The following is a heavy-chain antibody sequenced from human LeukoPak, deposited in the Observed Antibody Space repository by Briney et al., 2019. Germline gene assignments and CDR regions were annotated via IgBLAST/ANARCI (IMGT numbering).Heavy chain of an antibody. CDR1: GYTFTSYG. Sequence: ASVKVSCKASGYTFTSYGISWVRQAPGQGLEWMGWISAYNGNTNYAQKLQGRVTMTTDTSTSTAYMELRSLRSDDTAVYYCARVPPIVVPAAMGPNDYWGQGTLVTVSS. CDR2: ISAYNGNT. V-gene: IGHV1-18*01. D-gene: IGHD2-2*01. J-gene: IGHJ4*02. CDR3: ARVPPIVVPAAMGPNDY.